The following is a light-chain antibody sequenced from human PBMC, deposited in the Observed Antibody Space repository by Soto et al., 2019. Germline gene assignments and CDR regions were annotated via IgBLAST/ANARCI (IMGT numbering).Light chain of an antibody. CDR3: CSYAGSYTWV. J-gene: IGLJ3*02. V-gene: IGLV2-11*01. CDR2: DVS. CDR1: SSDVGAYNF. Sequence: QSVLTQPRSVSGSPGQSVTISCTGTSSDVGAYNFVSWYQQHPGKAPKVLIYDVSKRPSGVPDRFSGSKSGNTASLTISGLQAEDEADYYCCSYAGSYTWVFGGGTKVTVL.